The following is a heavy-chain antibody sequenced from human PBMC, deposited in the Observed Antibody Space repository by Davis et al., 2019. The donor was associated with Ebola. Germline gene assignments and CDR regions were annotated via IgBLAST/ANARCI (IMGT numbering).Heavy chain of an antibody. CDR1: GFTFSSYA. CDR3: AKVGATMIVVVWGWFDP. Sequence: PGGSLRLSCAASGFTFSSYAMSWVRQAPGKGLEWVSAISGSGGSTYYADSVKGRFTISRDNSKNTLYLQMNSLRAEDTAVYYCAKVGATMIVVVWGWFDPWGQGTLVTVSS. V-gene: IGHV3-23*01. J-gene: IGHJ5*02. D-gene: IGHD3-22*01. CDR2: ISGSGGST.